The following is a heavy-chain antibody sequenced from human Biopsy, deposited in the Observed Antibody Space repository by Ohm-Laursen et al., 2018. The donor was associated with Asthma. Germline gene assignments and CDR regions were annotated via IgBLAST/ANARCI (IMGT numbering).Heavy chain of an antibody. J-gene: IGHJ2*01. Sequence: SETLSLTCIVSGDAMSKSGSYWGWIRQSPGKGLEWIGSIYYSGRTYYNPSLESRVTISADTSKNHFSLKVTSVTAADTAVYYCARAVSSSSYWYFDLWGRGDLVTVSS. V-gene: IGHV4-39*02. CDR3: ARAVSSSSYWYFDL. D-gene: IGHD6-6*01. CDR1: GDAMSKSGSY. CDR2: IYYSGRT.